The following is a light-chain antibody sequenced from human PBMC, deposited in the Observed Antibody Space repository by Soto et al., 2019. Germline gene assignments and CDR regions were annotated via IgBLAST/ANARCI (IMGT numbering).Light chain of an antibody. CDR1: QSVSSSY. J-gene: IGKJ3*01. CDR3: QQYGSAPFT. CDR2: GAS. Sequence: EILLTQSPGTLSLSPGERATLSCRASQSVSSSYLAWYQQKPGQAPRLLIYGASSRATDIPDRFSVSGSGTDFTLNISRLEPEDFAVYYGQQYGSAPFTFGRGTKVDIK. V-gene: IGKV3-20*01.